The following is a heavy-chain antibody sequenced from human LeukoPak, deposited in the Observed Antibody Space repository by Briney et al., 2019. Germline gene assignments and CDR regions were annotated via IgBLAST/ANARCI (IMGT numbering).Heavy chain of an antibody. J-gene: IGHJ3*02. CDR3: AKDPHGSYRSTGAFDI. D-gene: IGHD1-26*01. CDR1: GFTFSSYA. Sequence: GGSLRLSCAASGFTFSSYAMHWVRQAPGKGLEWVAVISYDGSNKYYADSVKGRFTISRDNSKNTLYLQMNSLRAEDTAVYYCAKDPHGSYRSTGAFDIWGQGTMVTVSS. CDR2: ISYDGSNK. V-gene: IGHV3-30-3*01.